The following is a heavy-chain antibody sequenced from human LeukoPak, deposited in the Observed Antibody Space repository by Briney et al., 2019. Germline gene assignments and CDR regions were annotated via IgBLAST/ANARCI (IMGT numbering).Heavy chain of an antibody. V-gene: IGHV3-7*01. Sequence: PGGSLRLSCAASGFTFSSYWMSWVRQAPGKGLEWVANIKQDGSEKYYVDSVKGRFTISRDNAKNSLYLQMNSLRAEDTAVYYCARGPRRAAAGRLDWGQGTLVTVSS. D-gene: IGHD6-13*01. CDR1: GFTFSSYW. CDR2: IKQDGSEK. J-gene: IGHJ4*02. CDR3: ARGPRRAAAGRLD.